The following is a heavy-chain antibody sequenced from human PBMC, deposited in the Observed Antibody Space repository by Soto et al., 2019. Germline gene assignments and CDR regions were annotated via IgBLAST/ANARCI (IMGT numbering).Heavy chain of an antibody. V-gene: IGHV4-31*03. Sequence: PSETLSLTCTVSGGSISSGGYYWSWIRQHPGKGLEWIGYIYYSGSTYYNPSLTSRVTISVDTSKNQFSLKPSSVTAADTAVYYCARGSDYSWGRFDYWGQGTLVTVSS. J-gene: IGHJ4*02. CDR3: ARGSDYSWGRFDY. CDR1: GGSISSGGYY. D-gene: IGHD3-16*01. CDR2: IYYSGST.